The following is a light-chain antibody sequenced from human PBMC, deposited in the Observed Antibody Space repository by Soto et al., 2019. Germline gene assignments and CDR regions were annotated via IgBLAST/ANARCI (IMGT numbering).Light chain of an antibody. J-gene: IGLJ2*01. V-gene: IGLV1-40*01. Sequence: QSVLTQPPSVSGAPGQRVTISCTGSSSNIGAGYDVHWYQQLPGTAPKLLIYGNSNRPSGVPDRFSGSKSGTSASLAITGLQAEDEADYYCQSYDSSRSGYLVFGGGTKVTVL. CDR3: QSYDSSRSGYLV. CDR2: GNS. CDR1: SSNIGAGYD.